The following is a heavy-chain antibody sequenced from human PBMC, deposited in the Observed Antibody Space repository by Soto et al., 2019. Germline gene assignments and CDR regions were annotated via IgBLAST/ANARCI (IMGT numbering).Heavy chain of an antibody. Sequence: HSPTLSLTCAISGDSVSTNSATWDWIRQSPSRGLEWLGRTYYRSKWYNDYAVSVKGRITINPDTSKNQFSLQLNSVTPDDTAMYFCARELGLWVDYWGQGALVTVSS. CDR3: ARELGLWVDY. V-gene: IGHV6-1*01. CDR1: GDSVSTNSAT. CDR2: TYYRSKWYN. J-gene: IGHJ4*02. D-gene: IGHD3-3*02.